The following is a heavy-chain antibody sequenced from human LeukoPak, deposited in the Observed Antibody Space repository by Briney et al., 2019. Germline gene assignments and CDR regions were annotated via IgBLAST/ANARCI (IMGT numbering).Heavy chain of an antibody. V-gene: IGHV3-11*01. CDR3: AREGSLTSSFDY. D-gene: IGHD3-10*01. CDR1: GFTFSDYY. CDR2: ISSSGSTI. J-gene: IGHJ4*02. Sequence: GGSLTLSCAASGFTFSDYYMSWIRQAPGKGLEWVSYISSSGSTIYYADSVKGRFTISRDNAKNSLYLQMNGLRAEDTAVYYCAREGSLTSSFDYWGQGTLVTVSS.